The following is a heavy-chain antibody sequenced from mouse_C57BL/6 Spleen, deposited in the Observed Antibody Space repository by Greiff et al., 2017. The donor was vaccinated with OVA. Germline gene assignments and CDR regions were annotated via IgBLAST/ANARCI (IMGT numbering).Heavy chain of an antibody. V-gene: IGHV1-18*01. Sequence: EVQLQQSGPELVKPGASVRIPCKASGYTFTDYNMDWVKQSHGKSLEWIGDINPNNGGTIYNQKFKGKATLTVDKSSSTAYMELRSLTSEDTAVYYCARGGITTVVEYFDVWGTGTTVTVSS. CDR2: INPNNGGT. CDR1: GYTFTDYN. CDR3: ARGGITTVVEYFDV. J-gene: IGHJ1*03. D-gene: IGHD1-1*01.